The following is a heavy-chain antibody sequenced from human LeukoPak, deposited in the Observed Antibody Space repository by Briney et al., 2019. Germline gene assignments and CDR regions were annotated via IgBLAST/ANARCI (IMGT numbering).Heavy chain of an antibody. CDR2: IRYEGSNK. V-gene: IGHV3-30*02. J-gene: IGHJ6*03. Sequence: GGSLRLSCAVSGFSLSSYGMHWVRQAPGKGLEWVAFIRYEGSNKYYTDSVKGRFTISRDNSKNTLYLQMNSLGAEDTAVYYCAKDHSSSWYNYYYYYMDVWGKGTTVTVCS. CDR3: AKDHSSSWYNYYYYYMDV. CDR1: GFSLSSYG. D-gene: IGHD6-13*01.